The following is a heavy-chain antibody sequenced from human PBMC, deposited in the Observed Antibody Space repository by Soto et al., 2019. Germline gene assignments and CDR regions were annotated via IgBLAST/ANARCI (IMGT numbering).Heavy chain of an antibody. CDR1: GYTFTNYG. CDR3: ARGLFDFWSGYNGNNWFDP. V-gene: IGHV1-18*01. D-gene: IGHD3-3*01. CDR2: INPNNGNT. Sequence: ASVKVSCKASGYTFTNYGISWVRQAPGQGPEWMGWINPNNGNTNYAQNLQGRVTMTTDTSTTTAYMELRSLRSDDTAVYFCARGLFDFWSGYNGNNWFDPWG. J-gene: IGHJ5*02.